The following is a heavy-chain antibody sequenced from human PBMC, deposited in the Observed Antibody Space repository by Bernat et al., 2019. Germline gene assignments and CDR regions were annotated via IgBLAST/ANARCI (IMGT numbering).Heavy chain of an antibody. Sequence: EVQLLESGGGLVQPGGSLRLSCAASGFTFSSYAMSWVRQAPGNGLEWVSAICGSDVRTNKAESVKGRLTITRDNSKNTLYLQMNSLRAEDTAVYYCAKCPIRPTEFDYWGQGTLVTVSS. CDR3: AKCPIRPTEFDY. CDR2: ICGSDVRT. J-gene: IGHJ4*02. V-gene: IGHV3-23*01. CDR1: GFTFSSYA.